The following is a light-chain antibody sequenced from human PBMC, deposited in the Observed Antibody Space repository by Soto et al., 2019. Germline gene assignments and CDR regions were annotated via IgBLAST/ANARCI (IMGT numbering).Light chain of an antibody. CDR2: GNS. J-gene: IGLJ2*01. V-gene: IGLV1-40*01. Sequence: QSVLTQPPSVSGAPGHRVTISCTGSSSNIGAGYDVHWYQQLPGTAPKLLIYGNSNRPSGVPDRFSGSKSGTSASLAITGLQAEDEADYYCQSHDSSLSGHVVFGGGTKLTVL. CDR1: SSNIGAGYD. CDR3: QSHDSSLSGHVV.